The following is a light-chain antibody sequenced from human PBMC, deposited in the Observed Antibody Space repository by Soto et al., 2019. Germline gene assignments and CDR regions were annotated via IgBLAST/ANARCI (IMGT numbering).Light chain of an antibody. J-gene: IGKJ1*01. V-gene: IGKV3-20*01. Sequence: SDLSHSHLALSLTTGARATLSCRASQSVSSSDLAWYQQKPGQAPRLLIYGASSRATGIPDRFSGSGSGTDFTLTIRGLEPEDSAAYYCQRHGATFGQGAKVDIK. CDR3: QRHGAT. CDR2: GAS. CDR1: QSVSSSD.